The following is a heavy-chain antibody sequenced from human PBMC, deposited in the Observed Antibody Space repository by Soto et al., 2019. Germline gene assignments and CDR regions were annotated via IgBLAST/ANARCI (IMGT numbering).Heavy chain of an antibody. CDR2: IYHSGST. V-gene: IGHV4-30-2*01. CDR1: GGSISSGGYS. J-gene: IGHJ5*02. Sequence: SETLSLTCAVSGGSISSGGYSWSWIRQPPGKGLEWIGYIYHSGSTYYNPSLKSRVTISVDRSKNQFSLKLSSVTAADTAVYYCARVPLPYCSGGSCARWFDPWGQGTLVTVSS. D-gene: IGHD2-15*01. CDR3: ARVPLPYCSGGSCARWFDP.